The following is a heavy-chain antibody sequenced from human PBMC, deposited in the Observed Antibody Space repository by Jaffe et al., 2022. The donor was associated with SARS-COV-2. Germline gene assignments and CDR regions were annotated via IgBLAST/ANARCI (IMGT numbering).Heavy chain of an antibody. J-gene: IGHJ3*01. Sequence: EEQLVESGGGLVQPGGSLRLSCAASGFTFSDYTMHWVRQAPGKGLEWVSSTSSTSSTIYYADSVKGRFTISRDNAKNSLYLQMNSLRAEDTAIYYCARSSGSFDFCGQGTMVTVST. CDR3: ARSSGSFDF. V-gene: IGHV3-48*01. D-gene: IGHD7-27*01. CDR1: GFTFSDYT. CDR2: TSSTSSTI.